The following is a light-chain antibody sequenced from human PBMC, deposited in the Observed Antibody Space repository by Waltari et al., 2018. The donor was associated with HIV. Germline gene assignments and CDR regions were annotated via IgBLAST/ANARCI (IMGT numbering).Light chain of an antibody. Sequence: DIVMTQSPDSLPVSLGERASLYSTSSRTILFSSDNRNYLAWYQQKPRQPPKLLISWASTRESGVPDRFSGSGSGTDFTLTITRLQAEDVAVYHCQQYFRIPPTFGGGTKVEIK. CDR3: QQYFRIPPT. CDR1: RTILFSSDNRNY. V-gene: IGKV4-1*01. J-gene: IGKJ4*01. CDR2: WAS.